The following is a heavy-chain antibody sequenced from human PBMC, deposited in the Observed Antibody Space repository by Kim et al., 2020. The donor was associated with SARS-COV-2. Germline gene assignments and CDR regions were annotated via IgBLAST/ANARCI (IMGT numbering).Heavy chain of an antibody. J-gene: IGHJ5*02. CDR3: ARVKYSSGSFDP. Sequence: NYAQKLQGRVTMTTDTSTSTAYMELRSLRSDDTAVYYCARVKYSSGSFDPWGQGTLVTVSS. D-gene: IGHD6-19*01. V-gene: IGHV1-18*01.